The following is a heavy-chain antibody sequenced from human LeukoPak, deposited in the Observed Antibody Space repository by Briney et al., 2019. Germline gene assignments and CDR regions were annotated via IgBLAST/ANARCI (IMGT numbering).Heavy chain of an antibody. J-gene: IGHJ4*02. D-gene: IGHD6-25*01. Sequence: PGGSLRLSCAASGFTFSSYAMSWVRQAPGKGLEWVSGVSGSGGSTYYADSVKGRFTISRDNSKNTVYVQMNSLRAEDTAVYYCARGSPYSSGYYYFDYWGQGTLVTVSS. CDR1: GFTFSSYA. CDR2: VSGSGGST. V-gene: IGHV3-23*01. CDR3: ARGSPYSSGYYYFDY.